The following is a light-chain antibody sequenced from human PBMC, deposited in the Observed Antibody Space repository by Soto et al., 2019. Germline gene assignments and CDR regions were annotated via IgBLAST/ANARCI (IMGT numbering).Light chain of an antibody. V-gene: IGKV1-39*01. CDR1: ENVDRY. CDR3: QQTYSPPPT. CDR2: AAS. J-gene: IGKJ1*01. Sequence: DIQVTQSPSSLSSSVGGRVTITCRASENVDRYVNWYQQIPGKAPSLLISAASTLQSGVPSRFRGSGSVTTFTLTIVSLQPEDFAMYYCQQTYSPPPTFGQGTKVEMK.